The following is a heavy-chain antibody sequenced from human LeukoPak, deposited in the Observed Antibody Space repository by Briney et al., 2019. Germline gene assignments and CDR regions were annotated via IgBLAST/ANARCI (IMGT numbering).Heavy chain of an antibody. CDR3: ARGNNRNYYHFDY. J-gene: IGHJ4*02. CDR2: IIPIFGTA. D-gene: IGHD1-7*01. Sequence: SVKVSCKASGGTFSSYAISWVRQSPGQGLEWMGGIIPIFGTANYAQKFQGRVTITADESTSTAYMELSSLRSEDTAVYYCARGNNRNYYHFDYWGQGTLVTVSS. V-gene: IGHV1-69*01. CDR1: GGTFSSYA.